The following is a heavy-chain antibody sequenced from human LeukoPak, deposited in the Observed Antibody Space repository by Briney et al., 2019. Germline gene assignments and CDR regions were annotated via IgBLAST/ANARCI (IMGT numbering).Heavy chain of an antibody. CDR1: GFTFSSYA. V-gene: IGHV3-23*01. CDR3: AKAYYYDSSGYYYDVKVYGMDV. Sequence: QPGGSLRLSCAASGFTFSSYAMSWVRQAPGKGLEWVSAISGSGGSTYYADSVKGRFTISRDNSKNTLYLQMNSLRAEDTAVYYCAKAYYYDSSGYYYDVKVYGMDVWGQGTTVTVSS. J-gene: IGHJ6*02. D-gene: IGHD3-22*01. CDR2: ISGSGGST.